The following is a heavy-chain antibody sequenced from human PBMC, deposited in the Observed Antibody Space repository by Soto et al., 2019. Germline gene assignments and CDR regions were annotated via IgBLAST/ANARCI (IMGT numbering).Heavy chain of an antibody. CDR2: ISGSGGDT. D-gene: IGHD6-13*01. V-gene: IGHV3-23*01. CDR1: GFTFRSYA. CDR3: AKTITTAGSFDS. J-gene: IGHJ5*01. Sequence: GGSLRLSCAASGFTFRSYAMSWVRQAPGKGLQWVSAISGSGGDTYYADSVKGRFTISRDNYKNTLFLQMNSLRAEDTALYYCAKTITTAGSFDSWGQGTLVTVSS.